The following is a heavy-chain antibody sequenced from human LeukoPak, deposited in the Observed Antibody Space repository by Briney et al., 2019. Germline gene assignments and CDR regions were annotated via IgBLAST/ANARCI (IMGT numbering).Heavy chain of an antibody. D-gene: IGHD3-22*01. Sequence: SETLSLTCTVSGGSISNNYWTWIRQPPGKGLEWIGYFYNSGSTNYNPSLKSRVTISVDTSKNQFSLKLTSVTAADTAVYYCARGDSSGHPAFDYWGQGTLVTVSS. V-gene: IGHV4-59*01. J-gene: IGHJ4*02. CDR1: GGSISNNY. CDR3: ARGDSSGHPAFDY. CDR2: FYNSGST.